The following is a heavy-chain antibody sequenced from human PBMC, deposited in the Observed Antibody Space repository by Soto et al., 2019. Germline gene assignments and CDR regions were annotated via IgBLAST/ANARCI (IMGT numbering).Heavy chain of an antibody. CDR3: AKGDIVVVPAAHLAFDY. D-gene: IGHD2-2*01. V-gene: IGHV3-23*01. CDR1: GFTFSSYA. CDR2: ISGSGGST. Sequence: EVQLLESGGGLVQPGGSLRLSCAASGFTFSSYAMSWVRQAPGKGLEWVSAISGSGGSTYYADSVKGRFTISRDNSKDTLYLQMNSLRAEDTAVYYCAKGDIVVVPAAHLAFDYWGQGTLVTVSS. J-gene: IGHJ4*02.